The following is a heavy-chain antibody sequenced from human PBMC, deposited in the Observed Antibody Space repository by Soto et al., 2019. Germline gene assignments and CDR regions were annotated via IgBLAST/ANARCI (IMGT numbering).Heavy chain of an antibody. Sequence: LRLSCEASGFTFSGYRMSWVRQAPGKGLEWVADIKHDGSVQYYVDSVKGRFTISRDNAKKLLYLQMNGLRAEDTALYYCARAPYSNAWYRFDLWGQGTLVTVSS. CDR2: IKHDGSVQ. CDR1: GFTFSGYR. CDR3: ARAPYSNAWYRFDL. J-gene: IGHJ4*02. V-gene: IGHV3-7*03. D-gene: IGHD4-4*01.